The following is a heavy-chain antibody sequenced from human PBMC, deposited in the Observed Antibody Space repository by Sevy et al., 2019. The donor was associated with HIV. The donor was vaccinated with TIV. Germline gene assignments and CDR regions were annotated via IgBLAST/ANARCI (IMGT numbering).Heavy chain of an antibody. CDR1: GFTFSSNA. D-gene: IGHD6-19*01. CDR2: ISGSGGNT. Sequence: GGSLRLSCAASGFTFSSNAMSWVRQAPGKGLEWVSIISGSGGNTYYADSVKGQFTISRDNSKNTLYLQMDSLRAEDTAVYYCASIRYSGGWYSYFDYWGQGTLVTVSS. CDR3: ASIRYSGGWYSYFDY. V-gene: IGHV3-23*01. J-gene: IGHJ4*02.